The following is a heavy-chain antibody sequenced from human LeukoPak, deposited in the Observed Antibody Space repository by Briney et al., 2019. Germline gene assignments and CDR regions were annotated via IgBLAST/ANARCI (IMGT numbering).Heavy chain of an antibody. CDR3: ARGGSGSYLGNSWFDP. CDR1: GYTFTSYY. CDR2: INPSGGST. D-gene: IGHD1-26*01. J-gene: IGHJ5*02. V-gene: IGHV1-46*01. Sequence: GASVKVSCKASGYTFTSYYMHWVRRAPGQGLEWMGIINPSGGSTSYAQKFQGRVTMTRDMSTSTVYMELSSLRSEDTAVYYCARGGSGSYLGNSWFDPWGQGTLVTVSS.